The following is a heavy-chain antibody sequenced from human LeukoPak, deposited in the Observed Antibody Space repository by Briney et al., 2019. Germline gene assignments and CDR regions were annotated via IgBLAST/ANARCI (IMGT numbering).Heavy chain of an antibody. CDR1: GYTFTSYD. Sequence: ASVKVSCKASGYTFTSYDINWVRQATGQGLEWMGWMNPNSGNTGYAQKFQGRVTMTRSTSISTAYMELSSLRSEDTAVYYCARDYDILTGYYVFDYWGQGTLVTVSS. CDR3: ARDYDILTGYYVFDY. CDR2: MNPNSGNT. J-gene: IGHJ4*02. V-gene: IGHV1-8*01. D-gene: IGHD3-9*01.